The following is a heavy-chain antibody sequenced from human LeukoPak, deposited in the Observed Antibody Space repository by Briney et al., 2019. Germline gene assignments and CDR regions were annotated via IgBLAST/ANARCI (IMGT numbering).Heavy chain of an antibody. CDR2: IKQDGSEK. Sequence: GGSLRLSCAASGFTFSSYWMRWVRQAPGRGREWVANIKQDGSEKYYVDSVKGRFTNSRDNAKNSLYLQMNSLRAEDTAVYYCARDEDYYDSIDYWGQGTLVTVSS. CDR1: GFTFSSYW. V-gene: IGHV3-7*01. J-gene: IGHJ4*02. D-gene: IGHD3-22*01. CDR3: ARDEDYYDSIDY.